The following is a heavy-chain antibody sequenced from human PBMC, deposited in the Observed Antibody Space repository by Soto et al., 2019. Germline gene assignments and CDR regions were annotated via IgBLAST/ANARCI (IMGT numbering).Heavy chain of an antibody. Sequence: EVQLVESGGGLVQPGGSPRLSCAASGFTVSSNYMSWVRQAPGKGLEWVSVIYSGGSTYYADSVKGRFTISRDNSKNTLYLQMNSLRAEDTAAYYCARDGSFCSGGSCYFWVFDYWGQGTLVTVSS. CDR2: IYSGGST. D-gene: IGHD2-15*01. V-gene: IGHV3-66*01. CDR3: ARDGSFCSGGSCYFWVFDY. CDR1: GFTVSSNY. J-gene: IGHJ4*02.